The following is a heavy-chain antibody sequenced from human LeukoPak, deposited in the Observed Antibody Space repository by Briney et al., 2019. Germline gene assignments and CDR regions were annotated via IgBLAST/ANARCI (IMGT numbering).Heavy chain of an antibody. CDR2: IYYTGNT. Sequence: PSETLSLTCTVSGGSISGYFWTWIRQPPGKGLEWIGYIYYTGNTNYNPSLKSRVTISIDTSKNHFSLNVNSATAADAAVYYCVRSKSGAYGWFDPWGPGTLVTVSS. J-gene: IGHJ5*02. CDR1: GGSISGYF. CDR3: VRSKSGAYGWFDP. D-gene: IGHD2-15*01. V-gene: IGHV4-59*01.